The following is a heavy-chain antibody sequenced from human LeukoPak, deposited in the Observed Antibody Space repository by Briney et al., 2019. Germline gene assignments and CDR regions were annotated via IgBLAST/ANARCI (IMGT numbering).Heavy chain of an antibody. V-gene: IGHV1-46*01. Sequence: ASVKVSCKASGYTFTSYYMHWVRQAPGQGLEWMGIINPSGGSTSYAQKFQGRVTMTRDTSTSTAYMELRSLRSDDTAVYYCARDGYLSIVGATRGAFDIWGQGTMVTVSS. J-gene: IGHJ3*02. CDR2: INPSGGST. CDR3: ARDGYLSIVGATRGAFDI. D-gene: IGHD1-26*01. CDR1: GYTFTSYY.